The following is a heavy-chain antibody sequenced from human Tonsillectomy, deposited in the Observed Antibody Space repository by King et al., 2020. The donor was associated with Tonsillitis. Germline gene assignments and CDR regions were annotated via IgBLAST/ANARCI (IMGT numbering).Heavy chain of an antibody. CDR3: AKSTNGVTTVTWATDY. J-gene: IGHJ4*02. CDR1: GFTFSSYA. Sequence: VQLVESGGGLVQPGGPLRLSCAASGFTFSSYAMTWIRQAPGKGLEWGSGISGSGISTYYADSVKGRFTISRDNSKNTLYLQMNSLTAEDTAVYYCAKSTNGVTTVTWATDYWGQGTLVVVSP. V-gene: IGHV3-23*04. D-gene: IGHD4-17*01. CDR2: ISGSGIST.